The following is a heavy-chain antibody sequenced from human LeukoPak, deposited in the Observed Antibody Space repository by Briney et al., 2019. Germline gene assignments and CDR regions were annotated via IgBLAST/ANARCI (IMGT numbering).Heavy chain of an antibody. CDR3: ARVDQSGYDTRGWFDP. Sequence: SETLSLTCTVSGDSISSYYWSWIRQPPGKGLEWIGYIYHSGSTNYNPSLKSRATISVDMSKNQFSLKLSSVTAADTAVYYCARVDQSGYDTRGWFDPWGQGTLVTVSS. CDR1: GDSISSYY. D-gene: IGHD5-12*01. CDR2: IYHSGST. V-gene: IGHV4-59*01. J-gene: IGHJ5*02.